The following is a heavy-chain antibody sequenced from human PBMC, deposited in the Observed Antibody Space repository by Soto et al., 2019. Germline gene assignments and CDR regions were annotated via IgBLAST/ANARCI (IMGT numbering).Heavy chain of an antibody. CDR1: GFTFSSYS. CDR3: ARGGLTIFGVVTGGGWGVDY. J-gene: IGHJ4*02. Sequence: EVQLVESGGGLVQPGGSLRLSCAASGFTFSSYSMNWVRQAPGKGLEWVSYISSSSSTIYYADSVKGRFTISRDNAKNSLYLQMTRLRGEATAGYYCARGGLTIFGVVTGGGWGVDYWGQGTLVTVSS. CDR2: ISSSSSTI. D-gene: IGHD3-3*01. V-gene: IGHV3-48*01.